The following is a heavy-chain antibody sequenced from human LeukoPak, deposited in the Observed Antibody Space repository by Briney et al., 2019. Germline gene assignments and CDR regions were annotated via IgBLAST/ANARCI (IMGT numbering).Heavy chain of an antibody. V-gene: IGHV3-30*03. CDR3: ARGINWFDP. J-gene: IGHJ5*02. CDR1: GFTFSSYD. Sequence: GGSLRLSCAASGFTFSSYDMHWVRQAPGKGLEWVAGISYDGNKEYYVDSVKGRFTISRDNSKNTLYLQMNSLRTEDTAVYYCARGINWFDPWGQGTLVTVSS. D-gene: IGHD2-15*01. CDR2: ISYDGNKE.